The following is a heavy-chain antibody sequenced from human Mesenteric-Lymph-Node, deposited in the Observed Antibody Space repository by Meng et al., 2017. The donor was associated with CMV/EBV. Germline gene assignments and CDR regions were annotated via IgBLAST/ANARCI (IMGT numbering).Heavy chain of an antibody. D-gene: IGHD1-26*01. Sequence: ESLKISCAASGFTFSSYTMSWVRQAPGKGLEWVSSITRTSSYIYYADSVKGRFTISRDNAKNSFYLQMNSLRAEDTAVYFCARQNTPISGSYPFDYWGQGSLVTVSS. V-gene: IGHV3-21*06. CDR3: ARQNTPISGSYPFDY. J-gene: IGHJ4*02. CDR2: ITRTSSYI. CDR1: GFTFSSYT.